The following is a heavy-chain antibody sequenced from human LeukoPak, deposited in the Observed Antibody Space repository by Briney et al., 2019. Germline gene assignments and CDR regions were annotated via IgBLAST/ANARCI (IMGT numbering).Heavy chain of an antibody. D-gene: IGHD4-17*01. Sequence: PGGSLRLSCVGSGFSFGGYAMHWVRQAPGKGLAWVGGISFDGSNQYYADSVKGRFTISRDNSNDTLYLQMNNLRAEDTAVYHCAKVMPFGDPYFDHWGQGTLVSVSS. CDR1: GFSFGGYA. CDR3: AKVMPFGDPYFDH. CDR2: ISFDGSNQ. V-gene: IGHV3-30*18. J-gene: IGHJ4*02.